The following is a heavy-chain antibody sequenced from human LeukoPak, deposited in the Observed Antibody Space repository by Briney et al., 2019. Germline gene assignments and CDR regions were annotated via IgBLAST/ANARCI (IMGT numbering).Heavy chain of an antibody. Sequence: GGSLRLSCAVSGVTFSTYTMNWVRQAPGKGLEWVASISSSSTYIFYADSLKGRFTISRDNAKNSLYLQMNSLRAEDTAVYYCARDAVYGEQYYFDYWGQGTLVTVSS. CDR3: ARDAVYGEQYYFDY. CDR1: GVTFSTYT. D-gene: IGHD4/OR15-4a*01. V-gene: IGHV3-21*01. J-gene: IGHJ4*02. CDR2: ISSSSTYI.